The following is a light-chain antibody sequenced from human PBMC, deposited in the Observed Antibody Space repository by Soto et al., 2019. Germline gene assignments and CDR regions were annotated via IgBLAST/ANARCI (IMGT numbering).Light chain of an antibody. V-gene: IGLV2-11*01. Sequence: QSALTQPRSVSGSPGQSVTISCTGTSSDVGGYNYVSWYQQHPGKAPKLMIYDVSKRPSGVPDRFSGSKSGNTASLTISGLQAEDEADYYCGSYAGSVVFGGGTKLTF. CDR3: GSYAGSVV. CDR2: DVS. CDR1: SSDVGGYNY. J-gene: IGLJ2*01.